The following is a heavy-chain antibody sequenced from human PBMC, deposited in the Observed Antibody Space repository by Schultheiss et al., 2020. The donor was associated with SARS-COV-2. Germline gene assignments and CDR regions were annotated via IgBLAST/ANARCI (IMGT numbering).Heavy chain of an antibody. CDR2: IKQDGGER. J-gene: IGHJ5*02. Sequence: GGSLRLSCAASGFTFTSYWMHWVRQAPGKGLEWVANIKQDGGERYYVDSVKGRFTISRDNAKNSVYLQMNSLRVEDTAVYFCARTVGGAESTWGQGTLVTVSS. CDR3: ARTVGGAEST. V-gene: IGHV3-7*01. CDR1: GFTFTSYW. D-gene: IGHD6-19*01.